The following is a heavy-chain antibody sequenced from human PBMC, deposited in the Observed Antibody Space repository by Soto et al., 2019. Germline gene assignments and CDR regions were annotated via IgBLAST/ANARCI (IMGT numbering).Heavy chain of an antibody. Sequence: SETLSLTCAVYGGSFSGYYWSWIRQPPGKGLEWIGEINHSGSTNYNPSLKSRVTISVDTSKNQFSLKLSSVTAADTAVYYCARGGHRRIAVAGRKGDFQHWGQGTLVTVSS. V-gene: IGHV4-34*01. CDR3: ARGGHRRIAVAGRKGDFQH. D-gene: IGHD6-19*01. CDR2: INHSGST. J-gene: IGHJ1*01. CDR1: GGSFSGYY.